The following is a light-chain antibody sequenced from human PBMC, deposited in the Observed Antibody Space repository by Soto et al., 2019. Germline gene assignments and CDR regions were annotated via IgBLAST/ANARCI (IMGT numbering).Light chain of an antibody. J-gene: IGKJ2*01. Sequence: EILMTQSPATLSVSPGERATLSCRASQSVGDKLAWYQQKPGQAPRLLMYDTSTRATGVPDRFTGSGSGTECALTISSLQSEDFAVYYCQHYNNWPPIYTFGQGTKVEIK. V-gene: IGKV3-15*01. CDR1: QSVGDK. CDR2: DTS. CDR3: QHYNNWPPIYT.